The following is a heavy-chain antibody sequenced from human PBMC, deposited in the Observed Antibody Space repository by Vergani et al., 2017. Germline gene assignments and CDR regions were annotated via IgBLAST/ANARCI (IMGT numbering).Heavy chain of an antibody. CDR2: ISSSGSTI. CDR1: GFTFSSYE. CDR3: AKPPASSSWYGRYDY. Sequence: EVQLVESGGGLVQPGGSLRLSCAASGFTFSSYEMNWVRQAPGKGLEWVSYISSSGSTIYYADSVKGRFTISRDNAKNSLYLQMNSLRAEDTAVYYCAKPPASSSWYGRYDYWGQGTLVTVSS. J-gene: IGHJ4*02. D-gene: IGHD6-13*01. V-gene: IGHV3-48*03.